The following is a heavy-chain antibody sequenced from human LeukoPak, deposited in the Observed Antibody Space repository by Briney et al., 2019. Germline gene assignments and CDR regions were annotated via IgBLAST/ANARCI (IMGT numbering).Heavy chain of an antibody. CDR3: ARAAAGYDAFDI. V-gene: IGHV4-39*07. CDR2: IYYSGST. CDR1: GGSISSSSYY. D-gene: IGHD6-13*01. Sequence: SETLSLTCTVSGGSISSSSYYWGWIRQPPGKGLGWIGSIYYSGSTYYNPSLKSRVTISVDTSKNQFSLKLSSVTAADTAVYYCARAAAGYDAFDIWGQGTMVTVSS. J-gene: IGHJ3*02.